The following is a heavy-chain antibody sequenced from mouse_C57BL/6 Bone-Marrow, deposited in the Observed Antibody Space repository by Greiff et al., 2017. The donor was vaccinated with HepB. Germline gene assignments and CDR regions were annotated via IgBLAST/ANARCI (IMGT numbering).Heavy chain of an antibody. J-gene: IGHJ2*01. D-gene: IGHD1-1*01. Sequence: VQGVESGAELARPGASVKLSCKASGYTFTSYGISWVKQRTGQGLEWIGEIYPRSGNNYYNEKFKGKATLTADKSSSTAYMELRSLTSEDSAVYFCATTVVANFDYWGQGTTLTVSS. V-gene: IGHV1-81*01. CDR2: IYPRSGNN. CDR1: GYTFTSYG. CDR3: ATTVVANFDY.